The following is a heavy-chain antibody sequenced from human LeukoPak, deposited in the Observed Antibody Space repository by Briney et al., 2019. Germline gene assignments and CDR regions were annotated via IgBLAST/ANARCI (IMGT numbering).Heavy chain of an antibody. CDR2: INHSGST. V-gene: IGHV4-34*01. CDR1: GGSFSGYY. J-gene: IGHJ5*02. CDR3: ARVGQLSFRRSRGGFDP. D-gene: IGHD3-16*01. Sequence: SETLSLTCAVYGGSFSGYYWSWIRQPPVKGLEWIGEINHSGSTNYNPSLKSRVTISVDTSKNQFSLKLSSVTAADTAVYYCARVGQLSFRRSRGGFDPWGQGTLVTVSS.